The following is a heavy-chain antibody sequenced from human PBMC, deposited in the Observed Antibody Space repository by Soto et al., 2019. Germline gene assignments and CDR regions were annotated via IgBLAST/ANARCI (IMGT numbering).Heavy chain of an antibody. CDR3: ARDRGYSGYESDWFDP. V-gene: IGHV1-46*01. CDR2: INPSGGST. Sequence: ASVKVSCKASGYTFTSYYMHWVRQAPGQGLEWMGIINPSGGSTSYAQKFQGRVTMTRDTSTSTVYMELSSLRSEDTAVYYCARDRGYSGYESDWFDPWGQGPLVTVSS. D-gene: IGHD5-12*01. J-gene: IGHJ5*02. CDR1: GYTFTSYY.